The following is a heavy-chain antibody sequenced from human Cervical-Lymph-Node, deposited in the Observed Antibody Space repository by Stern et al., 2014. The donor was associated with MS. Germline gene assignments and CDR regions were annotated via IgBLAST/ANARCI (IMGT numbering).Heavy chain of an antibody. CDR1: GDSVSSSSYY. CDR2: LHYRGNP. V-gene: IGHV4-39*01. CDR3: ARPLGKALAETWIDP. J-gene: IGHJ5*02. Sequence: HLQLQESGPGLVKPSDTLSLTCTVSGDSVSSSSYYWGWIRQPPGKGLEWIGSLHYRGNPYGTPSLKSRVPISVDTSKTQFPLRLNSVTAADTAVYYCARPLGKALAETWIDPWGQGTLVTVSS. D-gene: IGHD6-19*01.